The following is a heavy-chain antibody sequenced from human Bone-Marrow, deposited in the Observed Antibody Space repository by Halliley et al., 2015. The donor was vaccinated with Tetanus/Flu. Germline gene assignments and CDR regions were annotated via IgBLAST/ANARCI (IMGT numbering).Heavy chain of an antibody. CDR3: ARGDQWAVRFDN. V-gene: IGHV4-59*01. Sequence: TLSLTCTVSGGAIGSSYWRWIRQPPGKGLEWIGYIYYSGISNSNPSLKSPVTISLDTSKKQFSLKVASVTAADTAMYYCARGDQWAVRFDNWGQGALVSVSS. D-gene: IGHD2-8*01. CDR1: GGAIGSSY. CDR2: IYYSGIS. J-gene: IGHJ5*02.